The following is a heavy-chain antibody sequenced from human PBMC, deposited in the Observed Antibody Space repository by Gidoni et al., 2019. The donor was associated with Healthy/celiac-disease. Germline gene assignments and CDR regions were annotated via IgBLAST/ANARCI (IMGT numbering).Heavy chain of an antibody. CDR1: GYTFTSYG. D-gene: IGHD6-19*01. J-gene: IGHJ6*02. Sequence: QVQLVQSGAEVKKPGASVKVSCKASGYTFTSYGISWVRQAPGQGLEWMGWISAYNGNTNYAQKLQGRVTMTTDTSTSTAYMELRSLRSDDTAVYYCARDPGNPWLDDVEGDIDYYYYGMDVWGQGTTVTVSS. V-gene: IGHV1-18*01. CDR3: ARDPGNPWLDDVEGDIDYYYYGMDV. CDR2: ISAYNGNT.